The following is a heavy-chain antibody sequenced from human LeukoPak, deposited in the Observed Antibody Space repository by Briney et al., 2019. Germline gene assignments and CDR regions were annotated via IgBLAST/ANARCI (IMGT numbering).Heavy chain of an antibody. CDR3: ARDRSYYSDTGADY. Sequence: PSETLSLTCSVSGTSINRGTHYWSWVRQAAGKGLEWIGRVYATGNTNYNPSLWSRLSISIDTSRNPFSLRLGSVTAADTAIYYCARDRSYYSDTGADYWGQGKMVIVSS. CDR2: VYATGNT. J-gene: IGHJ4*02. CDR1: GTSINRGTHY. D-gene: IGHD2-8*02. V-gene: IGHV4-61*02.